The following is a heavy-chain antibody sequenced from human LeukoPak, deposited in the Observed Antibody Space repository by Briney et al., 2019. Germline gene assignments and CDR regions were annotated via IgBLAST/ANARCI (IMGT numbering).Heavy chain of an antibody. V-gene: IGHV3-21*01. CDR2: ISASGNYI. J-gene: IGHJ4*02. CDR1: GFTLSSYT. Sequence: GGSLRLSCAASGFTLSSYTMNWVRQAPGKGLEWVSSISASGNYIYYADSVKGRFTISRDNAKNSLYLQLNSLRAEDTAVNYCARSPPAAGPSDYWGQGTLVTVSS. D-gene: IGHD6-13*01. CDR3: ARSPPAAGPSDY.